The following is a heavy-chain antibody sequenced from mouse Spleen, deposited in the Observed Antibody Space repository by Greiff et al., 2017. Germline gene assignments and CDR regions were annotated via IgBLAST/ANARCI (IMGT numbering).Heavy chain of an antibody. D-gene: IGHD2-14*01. CDR2: INPYNGDT. Sequence: EVQLQESGPELVKPGDSVKISCKASGYSFTGYFMNWVMQSHGKSLEWIGRINPYNGDTFYNQKFKGKATLTVDKSSSTAHMELRSLTSEDSAVYYCARQGSSRDDVLYYWGQGTTLTVSS. V-gene: IGHV1-20*01. CDR1: GYSFTGYF. J-gene: IGHJ2*01. CDR3: ARQGSSRDDVLYY.